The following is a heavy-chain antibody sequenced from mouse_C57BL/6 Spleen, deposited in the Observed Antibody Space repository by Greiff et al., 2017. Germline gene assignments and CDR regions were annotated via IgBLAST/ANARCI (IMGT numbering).Heavy chain of an antibody. J-gene: IGHJ4*01. CDR1: GYTFTSYD. V-gene: IGHV1-85*01. Sequence: QVQLQQSGPELVKPGASVKLSCKDSGYTFTSYDINWVKQRPGQGLEWIGWIYPRDGSTKYNEKFKGKATLTVDTSSSTAYMELHSLTSEDAAVYFCARGGDGFCYAMDYWGQGTSVTVSS. D-gene: IGHD2-3*01. CDR3: ARGGDGFCYAMDY. CDR2: IYPRDGST.